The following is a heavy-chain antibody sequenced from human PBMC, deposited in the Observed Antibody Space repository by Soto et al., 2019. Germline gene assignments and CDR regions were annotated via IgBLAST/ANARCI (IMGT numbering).Heavy chain of an antibody. Sequence: GLSMRLCCAASGFTFSNAWMNWVRKAPGKGLECVGRIKSKTDGGTTDYAAPVKGRFTISRDDSKNTLYLQMNSLKTEDTAVYYCTTDYPHRPHHSGEVHYYYYGMDVWGQGTTVTVSS. D-gene: IGHD1-26*01. J-gene: IGHJ6*02. CDR2: IKSKTDGGTT. V-gene: IGHV3-15*07. CDR1: GFTFSNAW. CDR3: TTDYPHRPHHSGEVHYYYYGMDV.